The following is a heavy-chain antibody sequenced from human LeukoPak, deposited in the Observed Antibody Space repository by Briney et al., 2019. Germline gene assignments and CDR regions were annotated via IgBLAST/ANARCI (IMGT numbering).Heavy chain of an antibody. V-gene: IGHV4-61*05. CDR2: IDHSGRT. CDR1: GGSISSNSYC. D-gene: IGHD3-22*01. CDR3: ASDSSGSYHPYY. J-gene: IGHJ4*02. Sequence: SETLSLTCTVSGGSISSNSYCWSWIRQPPGKGLEWLGYIDHSGRTKYNPSLKSRVTMSVDTSRNQFSLKVTSVTAADTAVYYCASDSSGSYHPYYWGQGTLVTVSS.